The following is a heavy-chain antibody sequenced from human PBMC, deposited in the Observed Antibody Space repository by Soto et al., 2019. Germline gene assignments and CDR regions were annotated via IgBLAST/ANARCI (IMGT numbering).Heavy chain of an antibody. CDR1: GYSISLGYY. J-gene: IGHJ6*02. Sequence: SETLSLTCAVSGYSISLGYYVSWIRRSAGKGLEWIGRIDTSGTTNYNPSLKSRVTMSVDASKNHFSLNLSSVTAADTAVYYCARGPRGYVYYHGMDVWGQGTTVTVSS. V-gene: IGHV4-4*07. CDR3: ARGPRGYVYYHGMDV. CDR2: IDTSGTT. D-gene: IGHD3-10*01.